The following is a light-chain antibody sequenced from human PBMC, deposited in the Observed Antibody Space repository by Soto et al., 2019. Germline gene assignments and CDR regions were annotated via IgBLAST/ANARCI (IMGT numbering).Light chain of an antibody. CDR3: SSYAGSNNLV. Sequence: QSALTQPPSASGSPGQSVTISCTGTSSDVGGYNYVTWYQQHPGKAPKVMIYEVSKRPSGVPDRFSGSKSGNTASLTVSGLQGEDEADYYCSSYAGSNNLVFGGGTQLTVL. CDR2: EVS. CDR1: SSDVGGYNY. V-gene: IGLV2-8*01. J-gene: IGLJ2*01.